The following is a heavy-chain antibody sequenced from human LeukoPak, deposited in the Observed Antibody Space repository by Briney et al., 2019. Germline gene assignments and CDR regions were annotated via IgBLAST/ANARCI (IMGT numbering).Heavy chain of an antibody. CDR1: GFTFSSYA. CDR3: ARAMGIAVVSDY. Sequence: GGSLRLSCAASGFTFSSYAMSWVRQAPGKGLEWVAVISYDGSNKYYADSVKGRFTISRDNSKNTLYLQMNSLRAEDTAVYYCARAMGIAVVSDYWGQGTLVTVSS. J-gene: IGHJ4*02. CDR2: ISYDGSNK. D-gene: IGHD6-19*01. V-gene: IGHV3-30-3*01.